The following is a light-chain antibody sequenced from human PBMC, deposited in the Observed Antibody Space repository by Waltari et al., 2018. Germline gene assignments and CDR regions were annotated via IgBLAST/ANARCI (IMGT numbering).Light chain of an antibody. V-gene: IGLV2-14*03. CDR1: SSDVAGYNY. Sequence: QSALTQPASVSGSPGQSITISCTGTSSDVAGYNYVSWYQQHPGKAPKLMIYDVTNRASGVSSRFTGSKSGNTASLTISGLQTDDEADYYCSSYRKSSTAGGVFGTGTKVTVL. J-gene: IGLJ1*01. CDR2: DVT. CDR3: SSYRKSSTAGGV.